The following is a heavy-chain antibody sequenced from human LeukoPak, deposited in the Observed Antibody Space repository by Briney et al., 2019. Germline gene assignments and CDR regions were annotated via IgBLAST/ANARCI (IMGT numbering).Heavy chain of an antibody. CDR1: GFNFGDYA. CDR3: TTAMVVTAILYFQH. D-gene: IGHD2-21*02. CDR2: IRSKAYGGTT. V-gene: IGHV3-49*04. Sequence: GGSLRLSCTASGFNFGDYAMSWVRQAPGKGLEWVGFIRSKAYGGTTEYAASVKGRFTISRDDSKSIAYLQMNSLRTEDTAVYYCTTAMVVTAILYFQHWGQGTLVTVSS. J-gene: IGHJ1*01.